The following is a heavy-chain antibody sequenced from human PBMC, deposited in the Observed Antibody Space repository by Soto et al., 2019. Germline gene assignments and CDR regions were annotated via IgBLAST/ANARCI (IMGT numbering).Heavy chain of an antibody. CDR1: GFTFSDYN. D-gene: IGHD6-13*01. CDR2: ISSTSSYI. J-gene: IGHJ6*03. V-gene: IGHV3-21*01. CDR3: AKAMEQQLAYYYYYYMDV. Sequence: GGSLRLSCAASGFTFSDYNMNWVRQAPGKGLEWVSSISSTSSYIYYADSVKGRFTISRDNAKNSLYLQMNSLRAEDTAVYYCAKAMEQQLAYYYYYYMDVWGKGTTVTVSS.